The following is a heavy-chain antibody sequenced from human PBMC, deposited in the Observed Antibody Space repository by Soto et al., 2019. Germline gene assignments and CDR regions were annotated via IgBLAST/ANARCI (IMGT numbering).Heavy chain of an antibody. V-gene: IGHV1-3*04. Sequence: QVQLIQSGAEVKRPGASVKVSCQTSGYTYSFHPLHWVRQAPGQGLEWMGCVNTANGDTKYSQKFKGRDVITRDAYASAASIELTRLASEDPAGYYCARDDVGWNAITGGYVKFNLDYWGQGSVVTVAS. CDR2: VNTANGDT. CDR1: GYTYSFHP. D-gene: IGHD1-20*01. J-gene: IGHJ4*02. CDR3: ARDDVGWNAITGGYVKFNLDY.